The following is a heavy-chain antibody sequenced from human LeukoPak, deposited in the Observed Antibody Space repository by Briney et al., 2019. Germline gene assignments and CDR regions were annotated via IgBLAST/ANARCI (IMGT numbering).Heavy chain of an antibody. Sequence: GGSLRLSCAASGFTFSSYEMNWVRQAPGKGLEWVSYISSSGSTIYYSDSVKGRFTISRDNAKNSLYLQMNSLRAEDTVLYYCARAPSSSNLLVFDFWGQGTLVTVSS. J-gene: IGHJ4*02. CDR1: GFTFSSYE. V-gene: IGHV3-48*03. CDR2: ISSSGSTI. D-gene: IGHD6-13*01. CDR3: ARAPSSSNLLVFDF.